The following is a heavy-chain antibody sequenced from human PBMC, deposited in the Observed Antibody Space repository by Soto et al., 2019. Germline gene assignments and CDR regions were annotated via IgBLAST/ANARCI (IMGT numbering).Heavy chain of an antibody. Sequence: GGSLRLSCAACGFTFSSYWMSWVRQAPGKGLEWVANIKQDGSEKYYVDSVKGRFTISRDNAKNSLYLQMNSLRAEDTAVYYCTRDTGLRFIDYWGQGTLVTVSS. CDR2: IKQDGSEK. CDR1: GFTFSSYW. D-gene: IGHD5-12*01. V-gene: IGHV3-7*01. CDR3: TRDTGLRFIDY. J-gene: IGHJ4*02.